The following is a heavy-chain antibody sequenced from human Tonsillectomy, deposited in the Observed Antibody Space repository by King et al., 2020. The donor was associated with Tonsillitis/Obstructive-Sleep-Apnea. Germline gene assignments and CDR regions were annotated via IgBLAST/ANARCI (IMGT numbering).Heavy chain of an antibody. D-gene: IGHD6-6*01. J-gene: IGHJ2*01. Sequence: QLQESGPGLVKPSETLSLTCTVSGGSISSYYWSWIRQPPGKGLEWIGYIYYRGSTNYNPSLKSRVTISVDTSKNQFSLKLSSVTAADTAVYYCARYVPPSYSSSSGNFDLWGRGTLVTVSS. CDR3: ARYVPPSYSSSSGNFDL. CDR1: GGSISSYY. CDR2: IYYRGST. V-gene: IGHV4-59*01.